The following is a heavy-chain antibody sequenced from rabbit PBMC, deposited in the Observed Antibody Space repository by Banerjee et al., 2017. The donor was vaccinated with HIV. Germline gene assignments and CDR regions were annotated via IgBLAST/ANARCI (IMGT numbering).Heavy chain of an antibody. CDR3: ARGGVGDAGYAAMPL. D-gene: IGHD3-3*01. J-gene: IGHJ4*01. V-gene: IGHV1S45*01. Sequence: QEQLEESGGDLVKPEGSLTLTCTASGFSFSSSYYMCWVRQAPGKGLELIACIWASSGSTYYASWAKGRFTISKTSSTTVTLQMTSLTAADTATYFCARGGVGDAGYAAMPLWGPGTLVTVS. CDR1: GFSFSSSYY. CDR2: IWASSGST.